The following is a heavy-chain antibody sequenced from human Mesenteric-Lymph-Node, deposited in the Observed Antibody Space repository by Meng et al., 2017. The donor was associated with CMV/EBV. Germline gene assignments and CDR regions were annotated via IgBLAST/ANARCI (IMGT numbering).Heavy chain of an antibody. CDR1: GFTFSSYW. D-gene: IGHD1-26*01. CDR3: ARDQLGWELRD. Sequence: LSLTCAASGFTFSSYWMHWVRQAPGKGLVWVSRINSDGSSTSYADSVKGRFTISRDNAKNSLYLQMNSLRAEDTAVYYCARDQLGWELRDWGQGTLVTVSS. CDR2: INSDGSST. J-gene: IGHJ4*02. V-gene: IGHV3-74*01.